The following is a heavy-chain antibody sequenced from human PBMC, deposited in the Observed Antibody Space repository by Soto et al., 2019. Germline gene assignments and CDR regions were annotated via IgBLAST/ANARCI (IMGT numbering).Heavy chain of an antibody. J-gene: IGHJ4*02. D-gene: IGHD3-3*01. CDR1: GFTLSDRH. V-gene: IGHV3-72*01. Sequence: EVQLVDSGGGLVQPGGSLRLSCAASGFTLSDRHINWVRQAPGKALECLGRTRKRSDRFITQYAASVKGRFTISRDGSKSFVFLNMNSLNTDDTAVYYCVVEWFFFFEDLGEGTLGTASS. CDR2: TRKRSDRFIT. CDR3: VVEWFFFFED.